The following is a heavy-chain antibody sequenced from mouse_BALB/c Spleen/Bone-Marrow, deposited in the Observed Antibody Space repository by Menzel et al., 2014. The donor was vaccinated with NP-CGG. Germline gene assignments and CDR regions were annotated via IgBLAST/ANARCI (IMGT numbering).Heavy chain of an antibody. CDR1: GFNIKDAY. CDR2: IDPANGNT. Sequence: EVQLQQSGAELVKPGASVKLSCTASGFNIKDAYMHWVKQRPEQGLEWIGRIDPANGNTKYDPKFQGKATITADTSSNTAYLQLSSLTSEDTAVYYCAVYDYEGFAYWGQGTLVTVSA. CDR3: AVYDYEGFAY. V-gene: IGHV14-3*02. D-gene: IGHD2-4*01. J-gene: IGHJ3*01.